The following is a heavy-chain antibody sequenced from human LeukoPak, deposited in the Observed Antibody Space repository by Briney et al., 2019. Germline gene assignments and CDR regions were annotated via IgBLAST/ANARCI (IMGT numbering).Heavy chain of an antibody. Sequence: PSETLSLTCAVYGGSFSGYYWSWIRQPPGKGLEWIGEINHNGSTNYNPSLKSRVTISVDTSKNQFSLKLSSVTAADTAVYYCARGTRTYGDYGNWFDPWGQGTLVTVSS. J-gene: IGHJ5*02. CDR1: GGSFSGYY. CDR3: ARGTRTYGDYGNWFDP. CDR2: INHNGST. V-gene: IGHV4-34*01. D-gene: IGHD4-17*01.